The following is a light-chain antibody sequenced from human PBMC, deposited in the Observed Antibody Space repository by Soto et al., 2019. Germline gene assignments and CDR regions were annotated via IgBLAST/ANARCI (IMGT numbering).Light chain of an antibody. J-gene: IGKJ4*01. Sequence: VMTQSPANLSVSPGEGVTLFCRASQNVATNLAWYQLKPGQAPRLLIYASSTRAAGIPGTFSGSGSGTQFSVSISSVQCEDSSVYYCQQYYHWVLSFGGGTKVEI. V-gene: IGKV3D-15*01. CDR2: ASS. CDR3: QQYYHWVLS. CDR1: QNVATN.